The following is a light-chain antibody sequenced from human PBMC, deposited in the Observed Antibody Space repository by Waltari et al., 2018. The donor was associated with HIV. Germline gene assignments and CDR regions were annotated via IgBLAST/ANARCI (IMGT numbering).Light chain of an antibody. Sequence: SYDLTQTPSVSVSPGQTATIRRSRGALPKKDSSSYCQKPGQAPVLIIYKDIERPSGIPERISGSRSGTGVTLTISDVQAEDEGDYYCQSTDHDGTWVFGGGTKLTV. CDR2: KDI. CDR3: QSTDHDGTWV. J-gene: IGLJ3*02. CDR1: ALPKKD. V-gene: IGLV3-25*03.